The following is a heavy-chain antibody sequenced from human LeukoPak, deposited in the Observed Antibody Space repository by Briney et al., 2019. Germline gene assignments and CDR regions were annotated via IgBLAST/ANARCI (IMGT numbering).Heavy chain of an antibody. CDR2: ISEGSGRI. CDR3: TKLSSGWALFDH. D-gene: IGHD6-19*01. V-gene: IGHV3-23*01. J-gene: IGHJ4*02. CDR1: GFSFNTCA. Sequence: TGGSLRLSCAASGFSFNTCAMTWVRQGPGKGLEWVSTISEGSGRIIYADSVKGRFTISRDNSKSTVYLQMNSLRAEDTAVYYCTKLSSGWALFDHWGQGALVTVSS.